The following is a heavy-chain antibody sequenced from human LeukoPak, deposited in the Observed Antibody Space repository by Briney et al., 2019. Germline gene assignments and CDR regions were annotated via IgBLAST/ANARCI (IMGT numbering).Heavy chain of an antibody. CDR2: FDPEDGET. Sequence: ASVKVSCKVSGYTLTELSMHWVRQAPGKGLEWMGGFDPEDGETIYAQKFQGRVTMTEDTSTDTAYMELSSLRSEDTAVYYCATVAHYYYYYGMDVWGQGTTVTVSS. CDR3: ATVAHYYYYYGMDV. CDR1: GYTLTELS. V-gene: IGHV1-24*01. J-gene: IGHJ6*02. D-gene: IGHD5-12*01.